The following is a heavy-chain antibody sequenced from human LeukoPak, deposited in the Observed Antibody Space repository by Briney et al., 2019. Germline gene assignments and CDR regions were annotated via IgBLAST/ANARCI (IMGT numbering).Heavy chain of an antibody. CDR2: ISYDGSNK. CDR1: GFTFSSYG. D-gene: IGHD3-9*01. CDR3: AKDYDILTGYYFDY. V-gene: IGHV3-30*18. J-gene: IGHJ4*02. Sequence: GGSLRLSCAASGFTFSSYGMHWVRQAPGKGLEWVAVISYDGSNKYYADSVKGRFTISRDNSKNTLYLQMNSLRAEDTAVYYCAKDYDILTGYYFDYWGQGTLVTVS.